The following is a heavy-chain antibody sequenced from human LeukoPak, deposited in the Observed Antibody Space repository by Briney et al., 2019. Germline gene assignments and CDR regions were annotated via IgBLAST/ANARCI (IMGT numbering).Heavy chain of an antibody. CDR1: GYTFTSYG. CDR2: ISAYNGNT. D-gene: IGHD3-22*01. Sequence: GASVKVSCKASGYTFTSYGISWVRQAPGQGLEWMGWISAYNGNTNYAQKLLGRVTMTTDTSTSTAYMELRSLRSDDTAVYYCARESYDSSGYPENSFDYWGQGTLVTVSS. J-gene: IGHJ4*02. V-gene: IGHV1-18*01. CDR3: ARESYDSSGYPENSFDY.